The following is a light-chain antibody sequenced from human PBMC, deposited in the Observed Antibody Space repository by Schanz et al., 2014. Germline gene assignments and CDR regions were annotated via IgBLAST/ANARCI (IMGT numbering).Light chain of an antibody. Sequence: EIVLTQSPGALSLSPGDRATLSCRASQSVSTKLAWYQQKPGQAPRLLIYDASNRATGIPARFSGSGSGTEFTLTISSLQSEDFAVYYCQQYGTSPITFGQGTRLEI. CDR2: DAS. V-gene: IGKV3D-15*01. CDR3: QQYGTSPIT. CDR1: QSVSTK. J-gene: IGKJ5*01.